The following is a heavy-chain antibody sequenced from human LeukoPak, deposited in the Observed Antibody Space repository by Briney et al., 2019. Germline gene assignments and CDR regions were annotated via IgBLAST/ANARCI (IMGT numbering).Heavy chain of an antibody. CDR2: IYYNGNT. CDR3: ARVYKAPPRSGSYLGFDY. J-gene: IGHJ4*02. V-gene: IGHV4-59*01. Sequence: SETLSLTCTVSGGSLSNYYWSWIRQPPGKGLEFLGHIYYNGNTNYNPSLKSRVTMSVDTSKNQFSLKVRSVTAADAAVYYCARVYKAPPRSGSYLGFDYWGQGTLVTVPS. CDR1: GGSLSNYY. D-gene: IGHD3-10*01.